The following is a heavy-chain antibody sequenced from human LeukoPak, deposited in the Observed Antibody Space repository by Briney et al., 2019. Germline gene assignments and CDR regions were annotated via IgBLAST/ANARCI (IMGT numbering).Heavy chain of an antibody. CDR3: ARVSGYDWESFYDY. Sequence: SETLSLTCTVSGGSISSYYWSWIRQPPGKGLEWIGYIYYSGSTNYNPSLKSRVTISVDTSKNQFSLKLSSVTAADTAMYYCARVSGYDWESFYDYWGQGSPVTVSS. V-gene: IGHV4-59*01. CDR2: IYYSGST. J-gene: IGHJ4*02. CDR1: GGSISSYY. D-gene: IGHD5-12*01.